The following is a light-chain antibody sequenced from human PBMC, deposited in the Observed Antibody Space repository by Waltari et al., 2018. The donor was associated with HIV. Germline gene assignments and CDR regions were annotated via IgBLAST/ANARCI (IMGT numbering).Light chain of an antibody. V-gene: IGLV2-23*02. CDR2: DVT. Sequence: HSALTQPASVSGSPAPSITISCTATSSDVGTYNSVSWYQQHPGKVPKLVIFDVTKRPSGVSDRFSGSKSGNTASLTISGLQAEDEADYYCCTYAVIVVFGGGTKLTVL. J-gene: IGLJ2*01. CDR3: CTYAVIVV. CDR1: SSDVGTYNS.